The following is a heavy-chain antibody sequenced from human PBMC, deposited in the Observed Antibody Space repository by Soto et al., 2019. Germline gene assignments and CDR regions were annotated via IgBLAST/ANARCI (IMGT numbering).Heavy chain of an antibody. CDR1: GFTFSSYW. D-gene: IGHD5-18*01. Sequence: GGSLRLSCAASGFTFSSYWMSWVRQAPGKGLEWVANIKQDGSEKYYVDSVKGRFTISRDNAKNSLYLQMDSLRAEDTAVYYCARYSYGRPYYYYGMDVWGQGTTVTVSS. V-gene: IGHV3-7*01. CDR2: IKQDGSEK. CDR3: ARYSYGRPYYYYGMDV. J-gene: IGHJ6*02.